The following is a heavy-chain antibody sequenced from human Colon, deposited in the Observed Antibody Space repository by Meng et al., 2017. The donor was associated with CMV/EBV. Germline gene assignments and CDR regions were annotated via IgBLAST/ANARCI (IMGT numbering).Heavy chain of an antibody. CDR3: ARGKLGMIAIPLDS. CDR2: IYAGGDT. V-gene: IGHV3-66*02. J-gene: IGHJ4*02. D-gene: IGHD2-21*01. Sequence: GGSLRLSCAASGFNVNVNYMTWVRQAPGKGLEWVSVIYAGGDTYYADSVKGRFTLSRDNSKNTVYLQMNTLRGDDTAVYYCARGKLGMIAIPLDSWGQGTLVTVSS. CDR1: GFNVNVNY.